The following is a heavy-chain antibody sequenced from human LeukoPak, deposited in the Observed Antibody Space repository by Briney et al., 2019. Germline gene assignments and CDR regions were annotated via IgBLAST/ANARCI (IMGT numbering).Heavy chain of an antibody. D-gene: IGHD3-10*01. CDR3: ARTTGSGSYFFDY. CDR2: IISSSSTI. CDR1: GFTFSSYS. Sequence: GGSLRLSCAASGFTFSSYSMNWVRQAPGKGLEWVSYIISSSSTIYYADYVKGRFTISRDNAKNSLYLQMNSLRAEDTAVYYCARTTGSGSYFFDYWGQGTLVTVSS. V-gene: IGHV3-48*01. J-gene: IGHJ4*02.